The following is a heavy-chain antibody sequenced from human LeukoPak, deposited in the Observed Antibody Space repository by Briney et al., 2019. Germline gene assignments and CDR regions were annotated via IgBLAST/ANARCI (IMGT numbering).Heavy chain of an antibody. Sequence: GRSLRLSCAASGFTFSNYAMHWVRQAPGKGQEWVAVISYDGSNKFYADSVKGRFTISRDNSKNTLHLQMNSLRAEDTAVYYCARSLATSYYYMDVWGKGTTVTASS. J-gene: IGHJ6*03. CDR3: ARSLATSYYYMDV. V-gene: IGHV3-30*04. CDR1: GFTFSNYA. CDR2: ISYDGSNK. D-gene: IGHD5-12*01.